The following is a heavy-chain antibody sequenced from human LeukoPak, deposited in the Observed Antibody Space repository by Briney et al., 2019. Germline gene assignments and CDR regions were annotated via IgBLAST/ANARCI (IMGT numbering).Heavy chain of an antibody. CDR2: IYTSGST. CDR1: GGSISSYY. J-gene: IGHJ6*03. V-gene: IGHV4-4*07. CDR3: ARDLRPVVVVPAATENYYYYYMDV. D-gene: IGHD2-2*01. Sequence: SETLSLTCTVSGGSISSYYWSWIRQPAGKGLEWIGRIYTSGSTNYNPSLKSRVTMSVDTSKNQFSLKLSSVTAADTAVYYCARDLRPVVVVPAATENYYYYYMDVWGKGTTVTVSS.